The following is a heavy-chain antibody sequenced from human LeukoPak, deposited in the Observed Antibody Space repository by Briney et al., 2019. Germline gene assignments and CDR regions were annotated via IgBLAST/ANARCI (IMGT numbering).Heavy chain of an antibody. CDR1: GFTFGDYY. Sequence: GGSLRLSCVASGFTFGDYYMSCVRQAPGKGLECVSSISSSGNTIYYADSVKGRFTISRGNAKNSLYLQMNSLRAEGTAVYFCAREARRSSLIDYWGQGTLVTVS. D-gene: IGHD6-6*01. J-gene: IGHJ4*02. V-gene: IGHV3-11*01. CDR3: AREARRSSLIDY. CDR2: ISSSGNTI.